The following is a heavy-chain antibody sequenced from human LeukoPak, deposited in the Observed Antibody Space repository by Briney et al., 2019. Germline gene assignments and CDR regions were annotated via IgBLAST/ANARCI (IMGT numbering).Heavy chain of an antibody. CDR1: GFTFSDCY. Sequence: PGGSLRLSCAASGFTFSDCYMSWIRQAPGKGLEWVSYISSSGSTIYYADFVKGRFTISRDNAKNSLYLQMNSLRAEDTAVYYCARDGNYESYYFDYWGQGTLVTVSS. V-gene: IGHV3-11*01. CDR3: ARDGNYESYYFDY. J-gene: IGHJ4*02. CDR2: ISSSGSTI. D-gene: IGHD3-22*01.